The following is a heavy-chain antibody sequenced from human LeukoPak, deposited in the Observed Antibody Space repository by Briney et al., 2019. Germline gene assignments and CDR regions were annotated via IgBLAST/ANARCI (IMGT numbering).Heavy chain of an antibody. CDR2: IYYSGST. CDR1: GDSMTYYY. V-gene: IGHV4-59*01. CDR3: ARGFRTNGWSLGGFDV. Sequence: SETLSLNCTVSGDSMTYYYWTWIRQPPGKGPEWIGYIYYSGSTKYNPSLKSRVTASIDMSKNQFYLSLTSVSDADTAVYYCARGFRTNGWSLGGFDVWGQGILVTVSS. J-gene: IGHJ3*01. D-gene: IGHD2-8*01.